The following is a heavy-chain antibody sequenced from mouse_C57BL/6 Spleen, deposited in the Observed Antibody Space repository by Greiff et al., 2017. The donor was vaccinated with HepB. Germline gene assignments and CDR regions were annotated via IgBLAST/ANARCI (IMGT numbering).Heavy chain of an antibody. CDR2: IRSKSNNYAT. V-gene: IGHV10-1*01. CDR1: GFSFNTYA. CDR3: VRTYYYGSSWYFDV. J-gene: IGHJ1*03. D-gene: IGHD1-1*01. Sequence: EVMLVESGGGLVQPKGSLKLSCAASGFSFNTYAMNWVRQAPGKGLEWVARIRSKSNNYATYYADSVKDRFTISRDDSESMLYLQMNNLKTEDTAMYYCVRTYYYGSSWYFDVWGTGTTVTVSS.